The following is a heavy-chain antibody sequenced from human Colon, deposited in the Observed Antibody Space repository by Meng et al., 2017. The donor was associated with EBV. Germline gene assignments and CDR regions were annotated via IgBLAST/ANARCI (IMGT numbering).Heavy chain of an antibody. CDR1: GGSFRDYY. CDR2: IDHRGNT. V-gene: IGHV4-34*01. CDR3: ARVSSGWDYFDY. Sequence: QVQLQRWGAGLLKPSEPLSRSCAVYGGSFRDYYWTWIRHPPGKGLEWIGEIDHRGNTKYNPSLKRRVIISIDTSKNQFSLNLRSVTAADTAVYYCARVSSGWDYFDYWGQGTLVTVSS. J-gene: IGHJ4*02. D-gene: IGHD6-19*01.